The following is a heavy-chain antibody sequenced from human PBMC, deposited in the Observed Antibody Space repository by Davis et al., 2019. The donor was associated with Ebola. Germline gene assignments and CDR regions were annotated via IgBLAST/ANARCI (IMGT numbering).Heavy chain of an antibody. Sequence: PGGSLRLSCAASGFTFSTYGMHWVRQAPGKGLEWVAVISYDGSNKYYADSVKGRFTISRDNSKNTLYLQMNSLRAEDTAVYYCAKAQLGYCINGVCRYNWFDPWGQGTLVTVSS. J-gene: IGHJ5*02. CDR2: ISYDGSNK. CDR3: AKAQLGYCINGVCRYNWFDP. D-gene: IGHD2-8*01. V-gene: IGHV3-30*18. CDR1: GFTFSTYG.